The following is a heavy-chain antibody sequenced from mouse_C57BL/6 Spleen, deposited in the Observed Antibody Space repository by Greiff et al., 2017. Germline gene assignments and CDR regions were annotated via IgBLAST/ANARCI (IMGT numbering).Heavy chain of an antibody. D-gene: IGHD2-12*01. J-gene: IGHJ1*03. Sequence: QVQLQQPGAELVKPGASVTLSCKASGYTFTSYWMHWVKQRPGRGLEWIGRIDPDSGGTNYNEKFKSKATLTVDKASSTAYMHLSSLTSEDSAVYCGGGGGKSYDFGDWGKGTTVTVSS. V-gene: IGHV1-72*01. CDR1: GYTFTSYW. CDR2: IDPDSGGT. CDR3: GGGGKSYDFGD.